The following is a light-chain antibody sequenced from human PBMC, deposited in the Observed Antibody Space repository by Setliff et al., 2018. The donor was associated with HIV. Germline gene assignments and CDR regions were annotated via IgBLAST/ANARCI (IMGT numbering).Light chain of an antibody. Sequence: VLTQPASVSGSPGQSITISCTGASSDFGGYNYVSWSEQHPGKAPKLLIYDNNKRPSGIPDRFSGSKSGTSATLGITGLQTGDEADYYCGTWDSSLSAYVFGTGTKV. V-gene: IGLV1-51*01. CDR1: SSDFGGYNY. CDR2: DNN. CDR3: GTWDSSLSAYV. J-gene: IGLJ1*01.